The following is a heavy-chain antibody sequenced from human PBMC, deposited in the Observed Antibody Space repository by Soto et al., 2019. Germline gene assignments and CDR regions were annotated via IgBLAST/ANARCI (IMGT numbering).Heavy chain of an antibody. CDR1: GDSITSNSYF. CDR3: ARHFSVDYFDX. Sequence: PSETXSLTCTVSGDSITSNSYFWAWILHHQGKGLEWIGSIYYSGTTYYNPSLKSRVTISVDRSKNQFSLKLSSVTAADTAVYSCARHFSVDYFDXWGQGALVTVSS. J-gene: IGHJ4*02. CDR2: IYYSGTT. V-gene: IGHV4-39*01.